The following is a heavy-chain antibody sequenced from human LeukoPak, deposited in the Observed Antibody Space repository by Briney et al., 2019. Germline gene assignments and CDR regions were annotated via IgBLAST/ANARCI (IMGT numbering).Heavy chain of an antibody. CDR2: IRYDGSNK. CDR1: GFTFSSYG. J-gene: IGHJ4*02. Sequence: GGSLRLSCAASGFTFSSYGMHWVRQAPGKGLEWVAFIRYDGSNKYYADSVKGRFTISRDNSKNTLYLQMNSLRAEDTAVYYCARERITMVRGVITNDYWGQGTLVTVSS. CDR3: ARERITMVRGVITNDY. V-gene: IGHV3-30*02. D-gene: IGHD3-10*01.